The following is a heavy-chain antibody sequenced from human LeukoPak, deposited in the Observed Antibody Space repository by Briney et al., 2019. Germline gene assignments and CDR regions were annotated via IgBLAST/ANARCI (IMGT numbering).Heavy chain of an antibody. CDR1: GYTFTSYA. CDR2: INAGNGNT. D-gene: IGHD3-10*02. CDR3: ARGGRITMLHAFDI. Sequence: GASVKVSCKASGYTFTSYAMHWVRQAPGQRLEWMGWINAGNGNTKYSQKFQGRVTITRDTSASTAYVELSSLRSEDTAVYYCARGGRITMLHAFDIWGQGTMVTVSS. J-gene: IGHJ3*02. V-gene: IGHV1-3*01.